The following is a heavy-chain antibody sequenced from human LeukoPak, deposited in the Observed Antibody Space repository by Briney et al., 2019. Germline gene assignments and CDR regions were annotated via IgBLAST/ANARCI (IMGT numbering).Heavy chain of an antibody. CDR2: IYHSGST. V-gene: IGHV4-59*12. D-gene: IGHD1-26*01. Sequence: SETLSLTCTVSGGSISSYYWSWIRQPPGKGLEWIGYIYHSGSTYYNPSLKSRVTMSVDTSKNQFSLKLSSVTAADTAVYYCARGPGAKGNYWGQGTLVTVSS. J-gene: IGHJ4*02. CDR1: GGSISSYY. CDR3: ARGPGAKGNY.